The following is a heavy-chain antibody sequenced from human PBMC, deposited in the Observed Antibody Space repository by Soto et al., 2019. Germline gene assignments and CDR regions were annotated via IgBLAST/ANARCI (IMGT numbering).Heavy chain of an antibody. V-gene: IGHV1-18*01. Sequence: QVQMVQSGPEVKMPGASVKVSCKTSGYTFTAYGLAWLRQAPGQRPEWLGWVGTNNANTNYAQKFQDRVTMTSDRSTAPTYMELRSLRSDDTAVYYCARELSTDRSAYYSFAYWGQGTLVTVSS. CDR3: ARELSTDRSAYYSFAY. CDR2: VGTNNANT. CDR1: GYTFTAYG. J-gene: IGHJ4*02. D-gene: IGHD3-22*01.